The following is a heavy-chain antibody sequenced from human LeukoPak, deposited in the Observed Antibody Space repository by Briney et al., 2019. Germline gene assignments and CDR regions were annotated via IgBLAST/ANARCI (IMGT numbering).Heavy chain of an antibody. CDR2: INHSGST. J-gene: IGHJ4*02. V-gene: IGHV4-34*01. CDR1: GGSFSGYY. Sequence: SETLSLTCAVYGGSFSGYYWSWIRQPPGKGLEWMGEINHSGSTNYNPSLKSRVTISVDTSKNQFSLKLSSVTAADTAVYYCARAYYYDSSGYIYWGQGTLVTVSS. CDR3: ARAYYYDSSGYIY. D-gene: IGHD3-22*01.